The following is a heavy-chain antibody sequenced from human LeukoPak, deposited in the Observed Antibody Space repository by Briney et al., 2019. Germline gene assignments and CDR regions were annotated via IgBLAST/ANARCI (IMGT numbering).Heavy chain of an antibody. Sequence: GGSLRLSCAASGFTFNNFAMSWVRQAPGKGLEWVSAIGDNGGDTKYAASVKGRFTIYRDNSRNTLYLQMNSLGVEDTAIYYCGRDWKLDYWGQGTLVTVSS. CDR3: GRDWKLDY. D-gene: IGHD1-1*01. V-gene: IGHV3-23*01. CDR1: GFTFNNFA. J-gene: IGHJ4*02. CDR2: IGDNGGDT.